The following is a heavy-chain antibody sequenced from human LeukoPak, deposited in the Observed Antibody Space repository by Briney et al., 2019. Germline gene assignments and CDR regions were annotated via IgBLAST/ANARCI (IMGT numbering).Heavy chain of an antibody. J-gene: IGHJ6*02. V-gene: IGHV3-64*01. D-gene: IGHD6-19*01. CDR2: ISSNGGST. Sequence: PGGSLRLSCTASGFTFSSYAMHWVRQAPGKGLEYVSAISSNGGSTYYANSVKGRFTISRDNSKNTLYLQMGSLRAEDMAVYYCARPRGAVAGPYYYYYGMDVWGQGTTVTVSS. CDR1: GFTFSSYA. CDR3: ARPRGAVAGPYYYYYGMDV.